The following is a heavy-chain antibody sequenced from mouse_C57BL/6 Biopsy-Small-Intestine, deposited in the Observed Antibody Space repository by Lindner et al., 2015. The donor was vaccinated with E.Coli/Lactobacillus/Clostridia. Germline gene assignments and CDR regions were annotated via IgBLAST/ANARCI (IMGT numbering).Heavy chain of an antibody. Sequence: VQLQESGAELVRPGTSVKVSCKASGYAFTNYLIEWVKQRPGQGLEWIGVINPGSGGTNYNEKFKGKATLTADKSSSTAYMQLSSLTSEDSAVYFCARDTTVVPFDYWGQGTTLTVSS. D-gene: IGHD1-1*01. CDR2: INPGSGGT. CDR3: ARDTTVVPFDY. V-gene: IGHV1-54*01. J-gene: IGHJ2*01. CDR1: GYAFTNYL.